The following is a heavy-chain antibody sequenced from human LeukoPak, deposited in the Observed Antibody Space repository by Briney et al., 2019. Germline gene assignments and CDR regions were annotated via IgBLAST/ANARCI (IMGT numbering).Heavy chain of an antibody. V-gene: IGHV1-46*01. D-gene: IGHD1-26*01. J-gene: IGHJ3*02. CDR1: GYTFTSYY. Sequence: AASVKVSCKASGYTFTSYYMHWVRQAPGQGLEWMGIINPSGGSTSYAQKLQGRVTMTTDTSTSTAYMELRSLRSDDTAVYYCARGRAGFFVGTTDAFDIWGQGTMVTVSS. CDR2: INPSGGST. CDR3: ARGRAGFFVGTTDAFDI.